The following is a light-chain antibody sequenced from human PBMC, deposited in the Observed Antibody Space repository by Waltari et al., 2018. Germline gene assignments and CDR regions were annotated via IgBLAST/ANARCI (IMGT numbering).Light chain of an antibody. J-gene: IGLJ6*01. CDR1: NSNLGSNT. V-gene: IGLV1-44*01. Sequence: QAVLTQPPSVSGTPGQRVTISCSGGNSNLGSNTVNWYQQLPGSAPRLLIYRDSQRPSGVPDRFAGSKSGTSASLAISGLQSEDEADYYCAAWDDSLSGFTVFGSGTKVTVL. CDR3: AAWDDSLSGFTV. CDR2: RDS.